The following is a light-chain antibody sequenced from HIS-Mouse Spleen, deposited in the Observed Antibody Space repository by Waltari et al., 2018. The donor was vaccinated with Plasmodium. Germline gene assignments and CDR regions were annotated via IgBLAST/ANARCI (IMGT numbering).Light chain of an antibody. CDR1: QSISSD. Sequence: DIQMTQSPSSLSASVGDRVTITCRASQSISSDLNWYQQKPGKAPKRRIYAASSLQSGVPSRFSGRGSGTDFTLTISRLQPEDCATYYCQQSYSTWTFGQGTKVEIK. J-gene: IGKJ1*01. CDR2: AAS. CDR3: QQSYSTWT. V-gene: IGKV1-39*01.